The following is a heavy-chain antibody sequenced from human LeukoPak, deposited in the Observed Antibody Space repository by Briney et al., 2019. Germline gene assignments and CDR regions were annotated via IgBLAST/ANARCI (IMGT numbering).Heavy chain of an antibody. Sequence: SVKVSCKASGGTFSSYAISWVRQAPGQGLEWMGGIIPIFGTANYAQKFQGRVTITADKSTSTAYMELSSLRSEDTAVYYCARQSIAAAGDIDYWGQGTLVAVSS. V-gene: IGHV1-69*06. D-gene: IGHD6-13*01. CDR1: GGTFSSYA. CDR3: ARQSIAAAGDIDY. CDR2: IIPIFGTA. J-gene: IGHJ4*02.